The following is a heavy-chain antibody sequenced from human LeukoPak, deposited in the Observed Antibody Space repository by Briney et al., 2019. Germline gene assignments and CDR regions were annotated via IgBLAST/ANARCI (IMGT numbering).Heavy chain of an antibody. Sequence: ASVKVSCKASGYTFSSYDINWVRQATGQGLEWIGWMNPNSGNTGYAQSFQGGVTMTRDNSISTAYMELSSLRSEDTAVYYCARESGVARGFDFVGYWGQGTLVTVPS. CDR1: GYTFSSYD. D-gene: IGHD3-10*01. CDR2: MNPNSGNT. V-gene: IGHV1-8*01. CDR3: ARESGVARGFDFVGY. J-gene: IGHJ4*02.